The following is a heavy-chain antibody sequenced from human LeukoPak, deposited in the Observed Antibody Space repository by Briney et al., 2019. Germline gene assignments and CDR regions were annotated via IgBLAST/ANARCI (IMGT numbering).Heavy chain of an antibody. J-gene: IGHJ4*02. CDR1: GLTFSSYA. CDR2: ISGSGDST. V-gene: IGHV3-23*01. Sequence: GGSLRLSCAASGLTFSSYAMGWVRQAPGKGLEWVSVISGSGDSTYYADSVKGRFTISRDNSKNTLYLQMNSLRAEDTAVYYCAKEKGSGWYKGHAGLIDYWGQGTLVTVSS. D-gene: IGHD6-19*01. CDR3: AKEKGSGWYKGHAGLIDY.